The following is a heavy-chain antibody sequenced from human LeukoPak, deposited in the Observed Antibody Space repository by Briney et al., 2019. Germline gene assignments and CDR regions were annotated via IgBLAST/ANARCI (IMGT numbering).Heavy chain of an antibody. CDR2: ISGSSGST. D-gene: IGHD1-26*01. CDR1: GFTFSSYA. J-gene: IGHJ3*01. CDR3: AKEGYSGRPHDAFDF. V-gene: IGHV3-23*01. Sequence: GGSLRLSCAASGFTFSSYAMTWVRQAPGKRREWVSCISGSSGSTYYADSVKGRFTISRDNSKNTLYLQMNSLRAEDTAVYYCAKEGYSGRPHDAFDFWGQGTMVTVSS.